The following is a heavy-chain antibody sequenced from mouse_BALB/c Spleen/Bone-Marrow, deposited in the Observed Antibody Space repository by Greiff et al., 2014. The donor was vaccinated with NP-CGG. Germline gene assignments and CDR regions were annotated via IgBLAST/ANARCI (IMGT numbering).Heavy chain of an antibody. CDR3: GRGAKKYGNYLDY. D-gene: IGHD2-10*02. CDR1: GYSFTGYF. J-gene: IGHJ2*01. CDR2: INPYNGET. Sequence: EVQLQQSGTELVKPGASVKISCKASGYSFTGYFMNWVKQSHGKSLEWIGRINPYNGETFYNQKLKGKATLTADKSSSTAHMEFLSLTSEDSAVYYCGRGAKKYGNYLDYWGQGTTLTVSS. V-gene: IGHV1-37*01.